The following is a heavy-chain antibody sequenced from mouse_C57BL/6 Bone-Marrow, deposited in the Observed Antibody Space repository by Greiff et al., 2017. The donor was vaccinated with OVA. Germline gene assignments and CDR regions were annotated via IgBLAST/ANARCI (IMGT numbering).Heavy chain of an antibody. CDR1: GYTFTSYW. D-gene: IGHD1-1*01. Sequence: VQLQQPGAELVRPGSSVKLSCKASGYTFTSYWMHWVKQRPIQGLEWIGNIDPSDSETHYNQKFKDQATLTVDKSSSTAYMQLRRMTSEDSAVSYSARGGYYYCRSSDYWGQGTTLTVSS. J-gene: IGHJ2*01. CDR2: IDPSDSET. V-gene: IGHV1-52*01. CDR3: ARGGYYYCRSSDY.